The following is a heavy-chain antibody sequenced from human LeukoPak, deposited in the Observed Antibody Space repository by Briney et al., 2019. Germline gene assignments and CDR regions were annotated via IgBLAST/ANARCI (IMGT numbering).Heavy chain of an antibody. CDR2: TSYDGDNK. Sequence: SCKASGYTFTSYAMHWVRQAPGKGLYWVAVTSYDGDNKYYADSVKGRFTISRDNSKNTLYLQMNSLRVEDTAVYYCARDSDFDQVLRPDAPDIWGQGTMVTVSS. D-gene: IGHD3-9*01. CDR1: GYTFTSYA. CDR3: ARDSDFDQVLRPDAPDI. V-gene: IGHV3-30-3*01. J-gene: IGHJ3*02.